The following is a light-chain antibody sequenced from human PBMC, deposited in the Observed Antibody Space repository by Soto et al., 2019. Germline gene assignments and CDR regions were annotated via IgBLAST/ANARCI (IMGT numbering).Light chain of an antibody. CDR2: EAS. CDR3: QQYHSLPFT. Sequence: IQMTKSPSSLSPSVGDRITITCQPSQNISKNLIWYQQTPGKAPKFLIYEASNLERGVPSRFSGSGSGTDFTFTINSLQPEDIATYYCQQYHSLPFTFGPGTKLDIK. V-gene: IGKV1-33*01. CDR1: QNISKN. J-gene: IGKJ3*01.